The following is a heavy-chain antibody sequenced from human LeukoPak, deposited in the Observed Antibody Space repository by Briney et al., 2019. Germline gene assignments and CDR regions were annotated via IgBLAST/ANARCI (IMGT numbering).Heavy chain of an antibody. Sequence: SETLSLTCTVSGGSISSSSYHWGWIRQPPGKGLEWIGSIYYSGSTYYNPSLKSRVTISVDTSKNQFSLKLSSVTAADTAVYYCARHELMVVTARNWFDPWGQGTLVTVSS. J-gene: IGHJ5*02. CDR3: ARHELMVVTARNWFDP. CDR2: IYYSGST. V-gene: IGHV4-39*01. CDR1: GGSISSSSYH. D-gene: IGHD2-21*02.